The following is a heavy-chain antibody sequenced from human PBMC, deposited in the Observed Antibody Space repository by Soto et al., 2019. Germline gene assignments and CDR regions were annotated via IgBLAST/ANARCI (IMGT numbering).Heavy chain of an antibody. CDR3: ARGGSRFLEWQPATFDY. J-gene: IGHJ4*02. V-gene: IGHV3-33*01. D-gene: IGHD3-3*01. Sequence: GGSLRLSCAASGFTFSSYGMHWVRQAPGKGLEWVAVIWYDGSNKYYADSVKGRFTISRDNSKNTLYLQMNSLRAEDTAVYYCARGGSRFLEWQPATFDYWGQGTLVTVSS. CDR2: IWYDGSNK. CDR1: GFTFSSYG.